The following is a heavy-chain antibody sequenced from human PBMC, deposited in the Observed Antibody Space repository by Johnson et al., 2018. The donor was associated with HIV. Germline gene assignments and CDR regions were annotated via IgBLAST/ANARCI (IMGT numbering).Heavy chain of an antibody. CDR1: GFTVSSDY. CDR3: AKVGRMTTVVTPGDAFDI. CDR2: LHRDGTT. V-gene: IGHV3-66*02. D-gene: IGHD4-23*01. Sequence: VQLVESGGGLVQPGGSLRLSCAASGFTVSSDYMNCVRTTPGKGLEWVSILHRDGTTYYADFVNGRFTVSRDNSKNTLYVEMNSLRSEDTAVYYCAKVGRMTTVVTPGDAFDIWGQGTKVTVSS. J-gene: IGHJ3*02.